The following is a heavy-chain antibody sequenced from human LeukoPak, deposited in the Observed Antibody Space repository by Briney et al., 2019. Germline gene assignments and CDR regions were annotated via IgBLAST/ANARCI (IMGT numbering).Heavy chain of an antibody. Sequence: ASVKVSCKASGYTFTGYYMHWVRQAPGQGLEWMGRINPNSGGTNYAQKFRGRVTMTRDTSISTAYMELSRLRSDDTAVYYCARNSGLYYYMDVWGKGTTVTVSS. CDR1: GYTFTGYY. CDR3: ARNSGLYYYMDV. V-gene: IGHV1-2*06. J-gene: IGHJ6*03. CDR2: INPNSGGT. D-gene: IGHD3-10*01.